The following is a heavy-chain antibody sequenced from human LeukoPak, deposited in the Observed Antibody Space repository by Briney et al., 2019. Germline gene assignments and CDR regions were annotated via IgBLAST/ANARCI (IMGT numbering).Heavy chain of an antibody. J-gene: IGHJ6*03. D-gene: IGHD6-13*01. CDR1: GGSISSYY. Sequence: SETLSLTCTVSGGSISSYYWSWIRQSAGKGLEWIGRIYAPSGGTPSGDTNYNPSLRSRVTVSVDTSKNHFSLKLTSVTAADTAVYYCARISAAPGRVYYMDVWGKGTTVTVSS. CDR3: ARISAAPGRVYYMDV. CDR2: IYAPSGGTPSGDT. V-gene: IGHV4-4*07.